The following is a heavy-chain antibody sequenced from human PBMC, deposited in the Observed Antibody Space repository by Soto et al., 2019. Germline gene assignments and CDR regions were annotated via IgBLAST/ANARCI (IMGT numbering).Heavy chain of an antibody. Sequence: EVQLVESGGGLVQPGGSLRLSCAASGFTFSSYDMHWVRQATGKGLEWVSAIGTAGDTYYPGSVKGRFTISRENAKNSLDLQMNSLRAGDTAVYYCARAGRYSSGWYYYYGIDVWGQGTTVTVSS. J-gene: IGHJ6*02. V-gene: IGHV3-13*01. CDR1: GFTFSSYD. CDR3: ARAGRYSSGWYYYYGIDV. D-gene: IGHD6-19*01. CDR2: IGTAGDT.